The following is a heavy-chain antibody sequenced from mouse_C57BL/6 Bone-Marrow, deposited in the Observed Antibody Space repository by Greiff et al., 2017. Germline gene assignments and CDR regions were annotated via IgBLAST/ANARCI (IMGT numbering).Heavy chain of an antibody. CDR1: GYAFTNYL. CDR2: INPGSGGT. V-gene: IGHV1-54*01. CDR3: ARSKNWDSWFAY. Sequence: QVQLQQSGAELVRPGTSVKVSCKASGYAFTNYLIEWVKQRPGQGLEWIGVINPGSGGTTYNEKFKGKATLTADKSSSTAYMQLRSLTSEDSAVYFCARSKNWDSWFAYWCQGTLVTVSA. D-gene: IGHD4-1*01. J-gene: IGHJ3*01.